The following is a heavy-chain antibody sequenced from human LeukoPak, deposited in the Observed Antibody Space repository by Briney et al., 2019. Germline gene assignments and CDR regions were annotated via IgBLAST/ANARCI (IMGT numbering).Heavy chain of an antibody. Sequence: GASVKVSCKASGHTFTSYDINWVRQATGQGLEWMGWMNPNSGNTGYAQKFQGRVTMTRNTSISTAYMELSSLRSEDTAVYYCARDPYYYGSGPIGWGQGTLVTVSS. J-gene: IGHJ4*02. V-gene: IGHV1-8*01. CDR1: GHTFTSYD. CDR2: MNPNSGNT. CDR3: ARDPYYYGSGPIG. D-gene: IGHD3-10*01.